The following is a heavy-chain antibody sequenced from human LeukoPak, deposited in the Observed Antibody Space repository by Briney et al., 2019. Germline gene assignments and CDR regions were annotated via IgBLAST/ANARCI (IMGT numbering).Heavy chain of an antibody. CDR1: GFTFSSYE. J-gene: IGHJ4*02. Sequence: PGGSLRLSCAASGFTFSSYEMNWVRQAPGKGLEWVANIKQDGSEKYYVDSVKGRFTISRDNDKNSLYLQMHSLRAEDTAVYYCARLSTAVAAGDYWGQGTLVTVSS. V-gene: IGHV3-7*01. CDR3: ARLSTAVAAGDY. CDR2: IKQDGSEK. D-gene: IGHD6-19*01.